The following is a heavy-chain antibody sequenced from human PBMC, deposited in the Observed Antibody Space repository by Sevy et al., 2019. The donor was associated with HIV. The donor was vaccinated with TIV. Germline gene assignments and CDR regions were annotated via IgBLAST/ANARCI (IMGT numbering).Heavy chain of an antibody. D-gene: IGHD3-3*01. CDR3: VEGGTYYDFWSGYSSDAFDI. V-gene: IGHV1-69*13. CDR1: GGTFSSYA. CDR2: IIPIFGTA. Sequence: ASVKVSCKASGGTFSSYAISWVRQAPGQGLEWMGGIIPIFGTANYAQKFQGRVTITADESTSTAYMELSSQRSEDTAVYYCVEGGTYYDFWSGYSSDAFDIWGQGTMVTVSS. J-gene: IGHJ3*02.